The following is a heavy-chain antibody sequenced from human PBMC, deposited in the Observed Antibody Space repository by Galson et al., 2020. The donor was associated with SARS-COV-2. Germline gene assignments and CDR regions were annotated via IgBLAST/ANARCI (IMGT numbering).Heavy chain of an antibody. CDR2: ISWNSGSI. CDR3: ATQVPGAEWYFDI. V-gene: IGHV3-9*01. J-gene: IGHJ2*01. D-gene: IGHD3-10*01. Sequence: SLKISCAASGFTFDDYAMHWVRQAPGKGLEWVSGISWNSGSIGYADSVKGRFTISRDNAKNSLYLQMNSLRAEDTALYYCATQVPGAEWYFDIWGRGTLVTVSS. CDR1: GFTFDDYA.